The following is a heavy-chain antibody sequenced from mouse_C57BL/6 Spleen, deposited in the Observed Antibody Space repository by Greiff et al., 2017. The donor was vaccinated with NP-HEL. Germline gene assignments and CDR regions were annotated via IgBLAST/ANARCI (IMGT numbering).Heavy chain of an antibody. V-gene: IGHV1-64*01. Sequence: QVQLQQPGAELVKPGASVKLSCKASGYTFTSYWMHWVKQRPGQGLEWIGMIHPNSGSTNYNEKFKSKATLTVDKSSGTAYMQLSSLTSEDSAVYYCARDYGSPHWYFDVWGTGTTVTVSS. CDR1: GYTFTSYW. CDR3: ARDYGSPHWYFDV. D-gene: IGHD1-1*01. CDR2: IHPNSGST. J-gene: IGHJ1*03.